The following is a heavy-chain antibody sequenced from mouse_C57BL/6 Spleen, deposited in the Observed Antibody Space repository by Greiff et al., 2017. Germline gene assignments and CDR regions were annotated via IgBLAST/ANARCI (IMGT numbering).Heavy chain of an antibody. CDR1: GFTFSSYA. CDR2: ISDGGSYT. CDR3: ARDGNYDGYPYDLDY. Sequence: DVMLVESGGGLVKPGGSLKLSCAASGFTFSSYAMSWVRQTPEKRLEWVATISDGGSYTYYPDNVKGRFTISRDNAKNNLYLQMSHLKSEDTAMYYCARDGNYDGYPYDLDYWGQGTTLTVSS. V-gene: IGHV5-4*01. J-gene: IGHJ2*01. D-gene: IGHD2-3*01.